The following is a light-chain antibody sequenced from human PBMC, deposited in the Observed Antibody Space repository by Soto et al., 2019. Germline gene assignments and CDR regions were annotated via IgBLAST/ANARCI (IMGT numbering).Light chain of an antibody. Sequence: EIWMTQSPATLSVSPGERATLSCRASQSVSSNLACYQQKPGQAPRLLIYGASTRATGIPARFSGSGAGTEFTLTVSSLQSEDFGVYYCQHYNNRPPYTFGHGT. J-gene: IGKJ2*01. CDR1: QSVSSN. V-gene: IGKV3-15*01. CDR3: QHYNNRPPYT. CDR2: GAS.